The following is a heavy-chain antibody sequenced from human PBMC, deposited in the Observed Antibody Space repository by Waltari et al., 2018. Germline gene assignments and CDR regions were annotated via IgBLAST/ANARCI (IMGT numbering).Heavy chain of an antibody. V-gene: IGHV1-8*02. Sequence: VQLVQSGAEVKKPGASVTVSCKASGYTFTSYDINRVRQATGPGLEWMGWMNPNRVKTSYAQKFQGRVTITRNTSISTAYMELSSLGSEDTAVYYCARHNFEGGSIDYWGEGTRVTVAS. CDR1: GYTFTSYD. CDR2: MNPNRVKT. J-gene: IGHJ4*02. CDR3: ARHNFEGGSIDY.